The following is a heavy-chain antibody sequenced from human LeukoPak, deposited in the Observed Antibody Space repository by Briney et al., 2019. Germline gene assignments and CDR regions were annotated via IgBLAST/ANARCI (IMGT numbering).Heavy chain of an antibody. V-gene: IGHV1-8*01. D-gene: IGHD5-24*01. CDR1: GYTFTSYD. CDR2: MNTNRGNT. J-gene: IGHJ5*02. CDR3: ARDNSVRDEAWWFNP. Sequence: ASVKVSCKASGYTFTSYDINWVRQATGQGREWVGWMNTNRGNTGYEQKFQGRVTMTRNTSINTAYMELSSLRSEDTAVYYCARDNSVRDEAWWFNPWGQGTLVTVSS.